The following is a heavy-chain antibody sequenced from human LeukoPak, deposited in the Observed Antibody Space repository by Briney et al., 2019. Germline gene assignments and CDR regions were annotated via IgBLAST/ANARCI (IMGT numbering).Heavy chain of an antibody. CDR1: GYSISSGYY. D-gene: IGHD1-14*01. J-gene: IGHJ3*02. CDR3: ARDLLDSTMAFDI. Sequence: SETLSLTCTVSGYSISSGYYWGWIRQPPGKGLDWIGSIYHSGSTYYNPSLKSRVTISVDTSKNQFSLKLSSVTAADTAVYYCARDLLDSTMAFDIWGQGTMVTVSS. V-gene: IGHV4-38-2*02. CDR2: IYHSGST.